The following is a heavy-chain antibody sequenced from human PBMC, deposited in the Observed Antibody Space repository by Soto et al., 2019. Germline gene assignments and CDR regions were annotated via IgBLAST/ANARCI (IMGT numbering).Heavy chain of an antibody. Sequence: GGSLRLSCTGSGFSFFSYAMSWVRQAPGKGLEWVSTISGSGGHTYYADSVKGRFVVSRDNDKNTVDLHMSSLAGEDTAVYFCAKIEMGWFAHWGQGTQVSVSS. J-gene: IGHJ5*02. V-gene: IGHV3-23*01. CDR3: AKIEMGWFAH. CDR1: GFSFFSYA. D-gene: IGHD2-8*01. CDR2: ISGSGGHT.